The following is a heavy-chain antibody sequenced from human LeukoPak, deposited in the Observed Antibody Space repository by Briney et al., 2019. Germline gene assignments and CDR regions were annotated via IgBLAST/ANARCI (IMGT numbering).Heavy chain of an antibody. CDR2: IYTSGNT. CDR1: GGSISSYY. V-gene: IGHV4-4*07. J-gene: IGHJ6*03. CDR3: ARDRHYDILTGYTYYYMDV. Sequence: PSETLSLTCTVSGGSISSYYWSWIRQPAGKGLEWIGRIYTSGNTNYNPTLKSRVTMSVDTSKNQFPLKRSSVTAADTAVYYCARDRHYDILTGYTYYYMDVWGKGTTVTVSS. D-gene: IGHD3-9*01.